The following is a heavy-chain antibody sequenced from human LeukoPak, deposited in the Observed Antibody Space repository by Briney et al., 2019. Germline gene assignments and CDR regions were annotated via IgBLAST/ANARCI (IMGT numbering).Heavy chain of an antibody. CDR2: IGGSGGST. V-gene: IGHV3-23*01. CDR1: GFTFSSYA. Sequence: GGSLRLSCAASGFTFSSYAMSWVRQAPGKGLEWVSAIGGSGGSTYYADSVKGRFTISRDNSKNTLYLQMNSLRAEDTAVFYCAKDRSGSYSQGLDYWGQGTLVTVSS. D-gene: IGHD1-26*01. J-gene: IGHJ4*02. CDR3: AKDRSGSYSQGLDY.